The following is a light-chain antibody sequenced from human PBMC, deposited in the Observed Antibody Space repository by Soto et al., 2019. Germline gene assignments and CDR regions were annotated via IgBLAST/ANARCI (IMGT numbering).Light chain of an antibody. V-gene: IGLV8-61*01. CDR3: VLDVSRGIGV. CDR2: TTN. J-gene: IGLJ3*02. Sequence: QAVVTQEPSFSVSPGGTVTLTCGLSSGPVSTSHYPSWYQQTPGQAPRTLIYTTNTHSFGVPDRFSGSILGNKAALTITGAQADDESDYYCVLDVSRGIGVFGGGTKLTVL. CDR1: SGPVSTSHY.